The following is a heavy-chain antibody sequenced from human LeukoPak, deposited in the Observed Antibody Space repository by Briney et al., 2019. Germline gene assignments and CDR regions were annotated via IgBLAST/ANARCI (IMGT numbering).Heavy chain of an antibody. D-gene: IGHD1-26*01. CDR3: ASGKWELLRPYYFDY. V-gene: IGHV1-2*02. J-gene: IGHJ4*02. Sequence: ASVKVSCKASGYTFTGYYMHWVRQAPGQGLEWMGWINPNSGGTNYAQKFQGRVTMTRDMSISTAYMELSRLRSDDTAVYYCASGKWELLRPYYFDYWGQGTLVTVSS. CDR1: GYTFTGYY. CDR2: INPNSGGT.